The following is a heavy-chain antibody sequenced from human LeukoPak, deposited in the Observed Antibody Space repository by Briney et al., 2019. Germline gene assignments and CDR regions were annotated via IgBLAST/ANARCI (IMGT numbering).Heavy chain of an antibody. V-gene: IGHV4-59*08. J-gene: IGHJ4*02. Sequence: PSETPSLTCTVSGGSISSYYWSWIRQPPGKGLEWIGYIYYSGSTNYNPSLKSRVTISVDTSKNQFSLKLSSVTAADTAVYYCARHAAVTRDFDYWGQGTLVTVSS. CDR2: IYYSGST. D-gene: IGHD4-17*01. CDR1: GGSISSYY. CDR3: ARHAAVTRDFDY.